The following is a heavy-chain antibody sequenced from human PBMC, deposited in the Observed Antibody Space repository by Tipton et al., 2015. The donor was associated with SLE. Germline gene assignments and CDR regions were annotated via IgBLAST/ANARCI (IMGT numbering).Heavy chain of an antibody. Sequence: TLSLTCAVYGGPFSGYYWSWIRQPPGKGLEWIGEINHSGSTNYNPSLKSRVTISVDTSKNQFSLKLSSVAAADTAVYYCARDPPYYYGSGTFNWYFDLWGRGTLVTVSS. D-gene: IGHD3-10*01. J-gene: IGHJ2*01. CDR2: INHSGST. CDR1: GGPFSGYY. V-gene: IGHV4-34*01. CDR3: ARDPPYYYGSGTFNWYFDL.